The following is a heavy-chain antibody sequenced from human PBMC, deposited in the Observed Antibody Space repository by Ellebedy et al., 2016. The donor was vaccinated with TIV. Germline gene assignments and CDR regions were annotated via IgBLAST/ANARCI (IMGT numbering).Heavy chain of an antibody. CDR2: LKSNSDGGRT. Sequence: GESLKISXAASGFTFSKAWMTWVRQAPGKGLEWVGRLKSNSDGGRTDYAAPVKGRFTISRDDLKNTLYLQMNSLKTEDTGVYYCLADPEDYYALQNWGQGTMVTVSS. CDR3: LADPEDYYALQN. J-gene: IGHJ3*02. CDR1: GFTFSKAW. V-gene: IGHV3-15*01. D-gene: IGHD3-10*01.